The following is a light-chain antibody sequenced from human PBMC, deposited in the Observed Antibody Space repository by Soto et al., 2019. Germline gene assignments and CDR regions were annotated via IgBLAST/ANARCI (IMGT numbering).Light chain of an antibody. CDR3: QQSYSTPRT. J-gene: IGKJ4*01. Sequence: DIQMTQSPSSLSESVGDRATITCRASQSISSYLNWYQQKPGKAPKLLIYAASSLQSGVPSRFSGSGAGTDFTLTISSLHPEDFATYYCQQSYSTPRTFGGGTKVEIK. CDR1: QSISSY. V-gene: IGKV1-39*01. CDR2: AAS.